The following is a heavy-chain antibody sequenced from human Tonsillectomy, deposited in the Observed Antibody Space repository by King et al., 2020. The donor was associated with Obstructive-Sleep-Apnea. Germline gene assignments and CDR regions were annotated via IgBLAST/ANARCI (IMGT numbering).Heavy chain of an antibody. CDR1: GDSMNSYY. Sequence: VQLQESGPGLVKPSETLSLTCTVSGDSMNSYYWSWIRQPPGMGLEWIGFIYYSGSTNYNPSLKSRVTISVDTSKTHFSLNLSSVIAADTAVYYCARHRWGYCSSTSCQNWFDPWGQGTRVIVSS. CDR3: ARHRWGYCSSTSCQNWFDP. CDR2: IYYSGST. V-gene: IGHV4-59*08. D-gene: IGHD2-2*01. J-gene: IGHJ5*02.